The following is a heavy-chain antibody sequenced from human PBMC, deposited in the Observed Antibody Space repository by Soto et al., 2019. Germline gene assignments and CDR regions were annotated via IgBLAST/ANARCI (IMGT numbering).Heavy chain of an antibody. CDR1: GFTFSSYG. Sequence: QVQLVESGGGVVQPGRSLRLSCAASGFTFSSYGMHWVRQAPGKGLEWVAVIWYDGSNKYYADSVKGRFTISRDNSKNTLYLQMHSLRAEDTAVYYFARDYYGDYVGWFDPWGQGTVVTVSS. J-gene: IGHJ5*02. CDR3: ARDYYGDYVGWFDP. V-gene: IGHV3-33*01. CDR2: IWYDGSNK. D-gene: IGHD4-17*01.